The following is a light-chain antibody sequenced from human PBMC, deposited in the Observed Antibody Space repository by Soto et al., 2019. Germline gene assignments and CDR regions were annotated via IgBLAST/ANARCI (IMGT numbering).Light chain of an antibody. CDR3: QQYNDWPRT. CDR2: GAS. Sequence: ELGMTQSPAILSVSPGERATLSCRASQSVGINVAWYQQKPGQAPRLLIYGASTRATGSPDRFSASGSATEFTLTISSLLSEDFAVYYCQQYNDWPRTFGQGTKVDIK. J-gene: IGKJ1*01. V-gene: IGKV3-15*01. CDR1: QSVGIN.